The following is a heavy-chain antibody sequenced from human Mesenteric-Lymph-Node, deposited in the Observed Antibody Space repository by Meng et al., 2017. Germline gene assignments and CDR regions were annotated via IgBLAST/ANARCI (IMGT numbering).Heavy chain of an antibody. CDR2: IRSKANGGTT. CDR1: GFTFGDYP. Sequence: GESLKISCVASGFTFGDYPMGWVRQAPGKGLEWVTFIRSKANGGTTEYAASATGRFTISRDDSKNIAYLQMDSLKTEDTAVYYCTRVRSWGLFDSWGQGTLVTVSS. D-gene: IGHD7-27*01. CDR3: TRVRSWGLFDS. V-gene: IGHV3-49*04. J-gene: IGHJ4*02.